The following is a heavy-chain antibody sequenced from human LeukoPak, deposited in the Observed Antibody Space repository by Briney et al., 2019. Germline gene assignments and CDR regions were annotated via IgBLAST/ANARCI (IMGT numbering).Heavy chain of an antibody. CDR2: FDPEDGET. V-gene: IGHV1-24*01. CDR3: ASPSGY. Sequence: ASVKVSCKASGYTLTELSMHWVRQAPGKGLEWMGGFDPEDGETIYAQKFQGRVTITRDTSASTAYMELSSLRSEDTAVYYCASPSGYWGQGTLVTVSS. CDR1: GYTLTELS. J-gene: IGHJ4*02. D-gene: IGHD6-25*01.